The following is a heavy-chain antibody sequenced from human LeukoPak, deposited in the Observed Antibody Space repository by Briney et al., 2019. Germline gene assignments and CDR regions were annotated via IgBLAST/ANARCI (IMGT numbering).Heavy chain of an antibody. D-gene: IGHD2-15*01. V-gene: IGHV3-23*01. CDR1: GFTFIDYA. CDR3: AKAPVTTCRGAFCYPFDY. J-gene: IGHJ4*02. CDR2: IRYGADSA. Sequence: GGSLRLSCAASGFTFIDYAMTWVRQAPGKGLEWVSTIRYGADSAYYADSVKGRLTISRDSSKNTLFLQMNRLRPEDAAVYYCAKAPVTTCRGAFCYPFDYWGLGALVTVSS.